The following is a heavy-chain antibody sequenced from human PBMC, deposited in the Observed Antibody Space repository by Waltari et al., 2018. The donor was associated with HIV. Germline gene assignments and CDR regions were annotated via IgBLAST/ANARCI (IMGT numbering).Heavy chain of an antibody. CDR1: GYMFTGHS. CDR2: INPISGGT. V-gene: IGHV1-2*02. Sequence: QVHLVQSGPEVKKPGASMQVSCQASGYMFTGHSMHWLRQAPGQGLEWMGWINPISGGTNYSQTLQGRVTMTRDASINTVYMELKILRYDDTAMYYCARESGYQLVRWLDPWGQGTRVTVSS. D-gene: IGHD2-2*01. CDR3: ARESGYQLVRWLDP. J-gene: IGHJ5*02.